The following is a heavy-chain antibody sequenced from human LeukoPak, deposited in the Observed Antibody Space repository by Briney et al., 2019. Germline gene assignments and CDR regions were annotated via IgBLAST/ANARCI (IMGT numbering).Heavy chain of an antibody. J-gene: IGHJ6*02. CDR1: EFTVSTNY. D-gene: IGHD2-2*01. Sequence: GGSLRLSCAASEFTVSTNYMSWVRQAPGKGLEWVSVIYSDGSTGYADSVRGRFTISRDISKNTLSLQMNSLRAEDTAVYYCARVPCSSSPCYNAMDVRGQGTTVTVSS. CDR2: IYSDGST. V-gene: IGHV3-66*01. CDR3: ARVPCSSSPCYNAMDV.